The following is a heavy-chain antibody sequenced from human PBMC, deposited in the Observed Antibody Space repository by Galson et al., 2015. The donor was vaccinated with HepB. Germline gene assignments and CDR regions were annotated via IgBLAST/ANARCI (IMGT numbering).Heavy chain of an antibody. CDR2: ISSSSSTI. V-gene: IGHV3-48*01. D-gene: IGHD2-15*01. CDR3: ARVVVVSPGVYYYYGMDV. Sequence: SLRLSCAASGFTSSSYSMNWVRQAPGKGLEWVSYISSSSSTIYYADSVKGRFTISRDNAKNSLYLQMNSLRAEDTAVYYCARVVVVSPGVYYYYGMDVWGQGTTVTVSS. J-gene: IGHJ6*02. CDR1: GFTSSSYS.